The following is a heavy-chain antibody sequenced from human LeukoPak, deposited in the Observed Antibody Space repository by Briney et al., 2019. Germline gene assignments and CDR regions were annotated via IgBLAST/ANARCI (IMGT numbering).Heavy chain of an antibody. CDR1: GGSISSGSYY. CDR3: AREEIVDGMDV. D-gene: IGHD2-15*01. CDR2: INHSGST. Sequence: SETLSLTCTVSGGSISSGSYYWSWIRQPAGKGLEWVGEINHSGSTNYNPSLKSRVTISVDTSKNQFSLRLSAVTAADTAVYYCAREEIVDGMDVWGKGTTVTVSS. J-gene: IGHJ6*04. V-gene: IGHV4-61*10.